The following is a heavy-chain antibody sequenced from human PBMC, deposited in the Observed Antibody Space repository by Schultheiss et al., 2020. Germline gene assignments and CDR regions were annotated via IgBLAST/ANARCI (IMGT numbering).Heavy chain of an antibody. CDR1: GFTFSSYG. J-gene: IGHJ4*02. D-gene: IGHD6-19*01. Sequence: SLKISCAASGFTFSSYGMHWVRQAPGKGLEWVAVISYDGSNKYYADSVKGRFTISRDNSKNTLYLQMNSLRAEDTAVYYCAREGWPDMYSSGSHFDYWGPGTLVTVAS. CDR3: AREGWPDMYSSGSHFDY. CDR2: ISYDGSNK. V-gene: IGHV3-30*03.